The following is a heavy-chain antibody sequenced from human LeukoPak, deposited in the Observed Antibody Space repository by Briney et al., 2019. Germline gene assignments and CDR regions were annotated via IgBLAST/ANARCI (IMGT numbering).Heavy chain of an antibody. V-gene: IGHV3-21*01. D-gene: IGHD6-13*01. J-gene: IGHJ4*02. CDR2: ISSSSSYI. CDR3: ARGLGIAAAALDY. Sequence: GGSLRLSCAASGFTFSSYSMNWVRQAPGKGLEWVSSISSSSSYIYYADSVKGRFTISRDNAKNSLYLQMNSLRAEDTAVYYCARGLGIAAAALDYWGQGTLVTVSS. CDR1: GFTFSSYS.